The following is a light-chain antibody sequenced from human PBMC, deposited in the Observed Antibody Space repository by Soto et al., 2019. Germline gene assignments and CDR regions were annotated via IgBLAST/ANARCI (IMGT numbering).Light chain of an antibody. Sequence: ESVLTQSPGTLSLSPGERATLSCRASQSVSSSYLAWYQQNRGQAPRLLIYGASSRAPGIPDRFGGSGSGTVFTLTISRLVSEDFAVYYCQQYGSSRWTFGQGTKADI. CDR1: QSVSSSY. J-gene: IGKJ1*01. CDR3: QQYGSSRWT. CDR2: GAS. V-gene: IGKV3-20*01.